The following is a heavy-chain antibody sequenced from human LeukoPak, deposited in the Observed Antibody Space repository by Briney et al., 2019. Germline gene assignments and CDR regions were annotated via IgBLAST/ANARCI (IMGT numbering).Heavy chain of an antibody. J-gene: IGHJ4*02. V-gene: IGHV4-39*07. D-gene: IGHD3-16*01. CDR3: ARGGRSIRIDSEAPFDY. Sequence: SETLSLTCTVSGGSISSSSYYWGWIRQPPGKGLEWIGSIYYSGNTYYNPSLKSRVTISVDTSKNQFSLKLSSVTAADTAVYYCARGGRSIRIDSEAPFDYWGQGTLVTVSS. CDR2: IYYSGNT. CDR1: GGSISSSSYY.